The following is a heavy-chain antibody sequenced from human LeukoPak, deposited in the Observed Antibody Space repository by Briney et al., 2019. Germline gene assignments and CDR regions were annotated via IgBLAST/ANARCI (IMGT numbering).Heavy chain of an antibody. V-gene: IGHV3-30*03. Sequence: GGSLRLSCAASGFAFSNYAMHWVRQAPGKGLEWVAVISYDGGTKYYADSVKGRFTISRDNARNTLYLQMNSLRAEDTGVYYCASATGVGAASFWGQGTLVTVSS. J-gene: IGHJ4*02. CDR1: GFAFSNYA. D-gene: IGHD1-26*01. CDR3: ASATGVGAASF. CDR2: ISYDGGTK.